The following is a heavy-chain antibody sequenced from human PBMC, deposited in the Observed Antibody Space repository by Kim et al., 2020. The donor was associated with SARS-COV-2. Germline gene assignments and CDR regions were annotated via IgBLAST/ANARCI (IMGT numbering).Heavy chain of an antibody. Sequence: VKGRLTISRDNAKNSLFLQMDNLRGDDTAVYYCARGRNSGWHPAYNWFDPWGQGTLVTVSS. V-gene: IGHV3-21*06. D-gene: IGHD6-19*01. CDR3: ARGRNSGWHPAYNWFDP. J-gene: IGHJ5*02.